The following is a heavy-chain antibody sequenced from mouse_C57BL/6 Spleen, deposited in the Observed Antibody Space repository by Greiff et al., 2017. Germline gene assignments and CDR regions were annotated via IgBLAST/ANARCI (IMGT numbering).Heavy chain of an antibody. D-gene: IGHD3-2*02. CDR1: GYSITSGYY. V-gene: IGHV3-6*01. CDR2: ISYDGSN. Sequence: ESGPGLVKPSQSLSLTCSVTGYSITSGYYWNWIRQFPGNKLEWMGYISYDGSNNYNPSLKNRISITRDTSKNQFFLKLNSVTTEDTATYYCAVRQLRLRGFAYWGQGTLVTVSA. CDR3: AVRQLRLRGFAY. J-gene: IGHJ3*01.